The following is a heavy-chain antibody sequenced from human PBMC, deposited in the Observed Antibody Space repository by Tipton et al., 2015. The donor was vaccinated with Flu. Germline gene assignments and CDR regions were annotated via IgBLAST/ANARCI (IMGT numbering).Heavy chain of an antibody. D-gene: IGHD6-13*01. CDR2: AYYSGST. Sequence: TLSLTCAVSGGSITSYYWSWIRQPPGKRLEWIGYAYYSGSTNYNPSLKSRVTIAIDTSKSQVSLKLSSVTAADTAVYYCARKYWGSSRYYHYMDVWGKGATVTVSS. CDR1: GGSITSYY. V-gene: IGHV4-59*08. CDR3: ARKYWGSSRYYHYMDV. J-gene: IGHJ6*03.